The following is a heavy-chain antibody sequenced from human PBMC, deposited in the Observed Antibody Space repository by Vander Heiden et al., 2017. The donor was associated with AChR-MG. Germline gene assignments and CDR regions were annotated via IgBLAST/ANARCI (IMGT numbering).Heavy chain of an antibody. V-gene: IGHV1-69*02. CDR1: GGTFSSYT. J-gene: IGHJ5*02. CDR2: IIPILGIA. D-gene: IGHD6-19*01. CDR3: ARTPRVASGWSGGWFDP. Sequence: QVQLVQSGAEVKKPGSSVKVSCKASGGTFSSYTISWVRQAPGQGLEWMGRIIPILGIANYAQKFQGRVTITADKSTSTAYMELSSLRSEDTAAYYCARTPRVASGWSGGWFDPWGQGTLVTVSS.